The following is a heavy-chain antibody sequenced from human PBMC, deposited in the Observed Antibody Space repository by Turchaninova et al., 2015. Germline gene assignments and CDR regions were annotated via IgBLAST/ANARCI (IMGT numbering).Heavy chain of an antibody. CDR2: ISASSGST. D-gene: IGHD6-19*01. Sequence: EVQLVESGGGWVQPGGSLRLSCAASGFTFSSYAMTWVRQAPGKGLGWVSVISASSGSTYSADSVKSRYTIARDNTKNTLYLQKNSLRAEYTAVYYCAKAQAGYSSGWYYFDFWGQGILVTVSS. CDR1: GFTFSSYA. V-gene: IGHV3-23*04. J-gene: IGHJ4*02. CDR3: AKAQAGYSSGWYYFDF.